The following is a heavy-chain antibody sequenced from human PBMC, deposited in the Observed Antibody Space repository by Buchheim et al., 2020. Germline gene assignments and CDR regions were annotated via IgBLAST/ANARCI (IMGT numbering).Heavy chain of an antibody. CDR3: SRSLNY. Sequence: EVQLVESGGALVQPGGSLRLSCAASGFTFSDSWMDWVRQAPGKGLEWVAYIRQDGSEKYYVDSVKGRFTISRDNTKNSLFLQMTSLRVEDTAVYYCSRSLNYWGQGTL. V-gene: IGHV3-7*01. J-gene: IGHJ4*02. CDR1: GFTFSDSW. CDR2: IRQDGSEK.